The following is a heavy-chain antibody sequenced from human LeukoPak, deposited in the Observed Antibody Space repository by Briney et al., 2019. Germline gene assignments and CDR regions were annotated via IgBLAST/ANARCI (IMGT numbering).Heavy chain of an antibody. J-gene: IGHJ3*02. D-gene: IGHD5-24*01. V-gene: IGHV4-39*01. CDR1: GGSISSYS. Sequence: SETLSLTCIVSGGSISSYSWGWIRQPPGKGLEWIGSFSHIGRAFHNPSLESRATISLDTSKNQFSLKLSSVTAADTAVYYCARHGMGAFDIWGQGTMVTVSS. CDR3: ARHGMGAFDI. CDR2: FSHIGRA.